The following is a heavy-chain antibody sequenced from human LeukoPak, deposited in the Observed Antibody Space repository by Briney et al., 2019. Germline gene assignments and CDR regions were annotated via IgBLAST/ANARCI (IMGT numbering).Heavy chain of an antibody. Sequence: SETLSLTCTVSGGSVSTYYWSWIRQPPGKELEWIGYVSHSGNNNCNPSLKSRLTMSLDTSKNHFSLRLSSVNAADTAVYYCARAGSGWSFDYWGQGSLVTVSS. V-gene: IGHV4-59*02. J-gene: IGHJ4*02. CDR3: ARAGSGWSFDY. CDR2: VSHSGNN. CDR1: GGSVSTYY. D-gene: IGHD6-19*01.